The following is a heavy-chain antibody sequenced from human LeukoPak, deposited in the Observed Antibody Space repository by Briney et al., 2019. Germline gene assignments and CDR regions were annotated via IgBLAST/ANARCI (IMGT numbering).Heavy chain of an antibody. J-gene: IGHJ4*02. V-gene: IGHV4-59*01. D-gene: IGHD6-13*01. CDR2: IYYSGST. CDR3: AREAAAAYFDY. CDR1: GGSISSYY. Sequence: PSETLSLPCTVSGGSISSYYWSWIRQSPGKGLEWTGYIYYSGSTNYNPALKSRVTISVDTSKNQFSLKLSSVTAADTAVYYCAREAAAAYFDYWGQGTLVTVSS.